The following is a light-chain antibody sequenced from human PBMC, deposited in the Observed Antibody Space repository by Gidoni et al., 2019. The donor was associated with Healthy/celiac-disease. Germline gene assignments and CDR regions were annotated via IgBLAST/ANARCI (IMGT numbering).Light chain of an antibody. CDR1: QRISSW. J-gene: IGKJ1*01. CDR3: QQYNSYSRT. CDR2: KAS. Sequence: DIQMTQSPSTLSASVGDRVTITCRASQRISSWLAWYQQKPGKAPKLLIYKASSLESGVPSRFSGSGSGTEFNLTISSLQPDDFATYYCQQYNSYSRTFGQGTKVEIK. V-gene: IGKV1-5*03.